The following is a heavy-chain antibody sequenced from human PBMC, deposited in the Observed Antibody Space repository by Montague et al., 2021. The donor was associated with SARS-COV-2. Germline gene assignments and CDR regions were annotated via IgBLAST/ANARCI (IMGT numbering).Heavy chain of an antibody. CDR2: IYYSGST. J-gene: IGHJ4*02. Sequence: SETVSLTCTVAGGSISSYYWRWIRQPAGKGLEWIGYIYYSGSTNYNPSHKNRATISVDTSKNQFSLKLSSVTAADTAVYYCARGFDYWGQGTLVTVSS. CDR3: ARGFDY. CDR1: GGSISSYY. V-gene: IGHV4-59*01.